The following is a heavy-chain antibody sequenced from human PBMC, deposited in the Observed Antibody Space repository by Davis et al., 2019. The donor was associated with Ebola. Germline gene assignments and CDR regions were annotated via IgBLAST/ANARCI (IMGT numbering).Heavy chain of an antibody. D-gene: IGHD2-21*01. CDR2: ISAYNGNT. J-gene: IGHJ4*02. Sequence: ASVKVSCKASGYTFTSYGINWVRQAPGQGLEWMGWISAYNGNTKYTQKLQGRVAMTRDTSTSTDYMELSSLTSEDTAVYYCAQEGESTFLFDYWGQGTLVTVSS. CDR3: AQEGESTFLFDY. V-gene: IGHV1-18*01. CDR1: GYTFTSYG.